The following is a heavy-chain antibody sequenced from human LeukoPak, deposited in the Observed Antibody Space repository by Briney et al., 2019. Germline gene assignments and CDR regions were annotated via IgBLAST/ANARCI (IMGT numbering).Heavy chain of an antibody. CDR2: IYPGDSDT. J-gene: IGHJ3*02. CDR3: ARRSYNWNAARTDDAFDM. V-gene: IGHV5-51*04. CDR1: GSLFTSYW. D-gene: IGHD1-1*01. Sequence: GGSLQISCQGSGSLFTSYWIGLVRPLPGKRQEWMGIIYPGDSDTRYSPCFQGQVHISADKPISTAYLQWSSLKGSHTAMYYCARRSYNWNAARTDDAFDMWGQGTMVTVSS.